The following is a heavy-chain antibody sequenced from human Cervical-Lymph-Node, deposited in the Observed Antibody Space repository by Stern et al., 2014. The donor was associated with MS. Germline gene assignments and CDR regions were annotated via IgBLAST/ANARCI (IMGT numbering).Heavy chain of an antibody. D-gene: IGHD5-12*01. Sequence: EVQLVQSGPEVKKPGGSLKLSCQGSGYIFANHWIAWVRQTPGKGLEWMGNIYPADAEIRHTPSLQGQVTMSVAQSINTAYLHLNSLRASDTAMYYCARRDGSQTGYSYGWVDSWGQGSLVIVSS. CDR3: ARRDGSQTGYSYGWVDS. CDR1: GYIFANHW. V-gene: IGHV5-51*03. J-gene: IGHJ4*02. CDR2: IYPADAEI.